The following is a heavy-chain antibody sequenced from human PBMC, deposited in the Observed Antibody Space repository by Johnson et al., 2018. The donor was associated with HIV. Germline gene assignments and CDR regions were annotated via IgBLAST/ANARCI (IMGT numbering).Heavy chain of an antibody. CDR3: ATGILAPRVIDGTDI. Sequence: VQLVESGGGLVQPGGSLRLSCTASGSFFFSYDMYWVRQAPGKGLEWVSGIGTSGDPYYAAYVQGRSTISRDNARSTVYLEMYSLTDGDTALYYCATGILAPRVIDGTDIWGQGTMVIVSS. V-gene: IGHV3-13*04. D-gene: IGHD2-21*01. CDR2: IGTSGDP. J-gene: IGHJ3*02. CDR1: GSFFFSYD.